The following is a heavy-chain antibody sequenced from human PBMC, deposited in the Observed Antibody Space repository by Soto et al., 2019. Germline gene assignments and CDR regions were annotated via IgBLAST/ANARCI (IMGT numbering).Heavy chain of an antibody. V-gene: IGHV3-33*01. D-gene: IGHD3-3*02. CDR3: AREIRGNTFDI. J-gene: IGHJ3*02. CDR2: IWYDGSNK. CDR1: GFIFSDCG. Sequence: QGQLVESGGGVVQPGRSLRLSCAASGFIFSDCGMNWVRQAPGKGLEWVGIIWYDGSNKYYADSVKGRFTISRDNSKNMLYLQMNNLRAEDTAVYFCAREIRGNTFDIWGQGTTVTVSS.